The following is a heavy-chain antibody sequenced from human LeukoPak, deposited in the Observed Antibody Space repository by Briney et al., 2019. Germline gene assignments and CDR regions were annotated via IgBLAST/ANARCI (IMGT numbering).Heavy chain of an antibody. CDR1: GFTFSSYS. J-gene: IGHJ5*02. CDR2: ISSSSSTI. D-gene: IGHD6-6*01. V-gene: IGHV3-48*01. Sequence: AGGSLRLSCAASGFTFSSYSMNWVRQAPGKGLEWVSYISSSSSTIYYADSVKGRFTISRDNAKNSLYLQMNSLRAEDTAVYYCARARTYSSSIWFDPWGQGTLVTVSS. CDR3: ARARTYSSSIWFDP.